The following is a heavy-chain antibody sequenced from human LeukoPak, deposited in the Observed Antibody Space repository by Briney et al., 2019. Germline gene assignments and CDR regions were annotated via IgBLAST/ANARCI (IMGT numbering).Heavy chain of an antibody. D-gene: IGHD3-10*01. V-gene: IGHV4-39*07. CDR3: ARDWIGGSGRSGAFDI. CDR2: IYYSGST. CDR1: GGSISSSSYY. Sequence: SETLSLTCTVSGGSISSSSYYWGWIRQPPGKGLEWNGSIYYSGSTYYKLSLKSRVTISVDTSKNQFSLKLSSVTAADTAVYYCARDWIGGSGRSGAFDIWGQGTMVTVSS. J-gene: IGHJ3*02.